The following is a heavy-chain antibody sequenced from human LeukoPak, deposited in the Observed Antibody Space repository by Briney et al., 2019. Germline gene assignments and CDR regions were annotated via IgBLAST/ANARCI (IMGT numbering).Heavy chain of an antibody. Sequence: XGSLRLSCAASGFTFTSYSMNWVRQAPGKGLEWVSSISGSSKHRHYADSVKGRFTISRDNAKSSLYLQMNSLRAEDTAVYYCARQGYGSGSYYIRYWGQGTLVTLSS. CDR1: GFTFTSYS. CDR2: ISGSSKHR. CDR3: ARQGYGSGSYYIRY. D-gene: IGHD3-10*01. V-gene: IGHV3-21*01. J-gene: IGHJ4*02.